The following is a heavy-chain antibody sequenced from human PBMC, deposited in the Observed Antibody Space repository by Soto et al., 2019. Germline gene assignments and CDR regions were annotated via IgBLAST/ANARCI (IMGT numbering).Heavy chain of an antibody. J-gene: IGHJ2*01. V-gene: IGHV1-69*12. CDR2: IIPIFDTP. Sequence: QVQLVQSGAEVKKPGSSVKVSCKASADTFNNYAISWVRQAPGQGLEWMGGIIPIFDTPAYAQKFQDRVTITADEATSTPYMELSSLNSADTAVSYWARDGGGTSVGAGYFELWGRGTLVTVSS. D-gene: IGHD1-1*01. CDR1: ADTFNNYA. CDR3: ARDGGGTSVGAGYFEL.